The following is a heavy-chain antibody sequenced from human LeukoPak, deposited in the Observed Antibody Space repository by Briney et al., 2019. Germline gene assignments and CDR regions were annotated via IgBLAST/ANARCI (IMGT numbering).Heavy chain of an antibody. Sequence: GSLRLSCAASGFTFSSYAMSWVRQPPGKGLEWIGEINHSGSTNYNPSLKSRVTISVDTSKNQFSLKLSSVTAADTAVYYCARGPSYGSGSYPHYWGQGTLVTVSS. CDR1: GFTFSSYA. V-gene: IGHV4-34*01. CDR2: INHSGST. J-gene: IGHJ4*02. CDR3: ARGPSYGSGSYPHY. D-gene: IGHD3-10*01.